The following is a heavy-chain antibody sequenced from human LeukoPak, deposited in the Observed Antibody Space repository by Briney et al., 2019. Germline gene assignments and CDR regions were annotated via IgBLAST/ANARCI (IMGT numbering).Heavy chain of an antibody. CDR2: MNPNSGNT. D-gene: IGHD6-19*01. CDR3: AREEQYSSGVDY. V-gene: IGHV1-8*03. CDR1: GYTFTSYD. Sequence: ASVKVSCKASGYTFTSYDINWVRRATGQGLEWMGWMNPNSGNTGYAQKFQGRVTITRNTSISTAYMELSSLRSEDTAVYYCAREEQYSSGVDYWGQGTLVTVSS. J-gene: IGHJ4*02.